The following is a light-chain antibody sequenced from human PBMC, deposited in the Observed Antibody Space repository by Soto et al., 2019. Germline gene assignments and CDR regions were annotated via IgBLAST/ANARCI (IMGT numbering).Light chain of an antibody. CDR3: SSYTSSSTLPYV. CDR2: EVI. Sequence: QSVLTQPASVSGAPGQSITISCTGTNSDVNYVSWHQQHPGKAPKLMIYEVINRSSGVSTRFSGSKSGNTASLTISGLQAEDEADYYCSSYTSSSTLPYVFGTGTKVTVL. J-gene: IGLJ1*01. CDR1: NSDVNY. V-gene: IGLV2-14*01.